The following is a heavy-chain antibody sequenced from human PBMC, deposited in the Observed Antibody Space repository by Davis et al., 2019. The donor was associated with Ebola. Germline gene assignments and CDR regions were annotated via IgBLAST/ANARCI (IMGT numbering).Heavy chain of an antibody. Sequence: PGGSLRLSCAASGFTFSKAWMTWVRQAPGKGLEWVGRIKSKTDGGTIDYAAPVKGRFTISRDDSQNTLFLQMDSLKTEDTAVYHCITRTAVTDVHAFDVWGQGTMVAVSP. CDR2: IKSKTDGGTI. J-gene: IGHJ3*01. D-gene: IGHD6-19*01. V-gene: IGHV3-15*01. CDR3: ITRTAVTDVHAFDV. CDR1: GFTFSKAW.